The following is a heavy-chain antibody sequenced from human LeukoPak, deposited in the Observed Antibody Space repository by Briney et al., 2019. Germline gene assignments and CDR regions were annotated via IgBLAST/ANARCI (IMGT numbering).Heavy chain of an antibody. Sequence: GGSLRLSCAASGFSFSSYGMHWVRQASGKGLELVAFIRYDGNEKYYAGSVQGRFTVARDNSRNTLYLHINSLRAEDTAVYYCVKDNPLDYWGQGTLVIVSS. J-gene: IGHJ4*02. D-gene: IGHD1-14*01. CDR2: IRYDGNEK. V-gene: IGHV3-30*02. CDR3: VKDNPLDY. CDR1: GFSFSSYG.